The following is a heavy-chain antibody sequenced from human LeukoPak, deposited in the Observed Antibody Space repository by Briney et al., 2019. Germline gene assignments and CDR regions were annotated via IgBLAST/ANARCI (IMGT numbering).Heavy chain of an antibody. CDR2: INPNSGDT. CDR3: ARDRPGGLLWFGEFGFDC. CDR1: GYTFTGYY. Sequence: GASVKVSCKASGYTFTGYYMHWVRQAPGQGLEWMGWINPNSGDTNYAQKFQGRVTMTRDTSISTAYMELSSLRSDDTAVYYCARDRPGGLLWFGEFGFDCWGQGTLVTVSS. J-gene: IGHJ4*02. D-gene: IGHD3-10*01. V-gene: IGHV1-2*02.